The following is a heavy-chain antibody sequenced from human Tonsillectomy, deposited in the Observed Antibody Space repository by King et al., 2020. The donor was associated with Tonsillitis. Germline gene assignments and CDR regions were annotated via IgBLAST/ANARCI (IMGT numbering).Heavy chain of an antibody. CDR1: GYTFTGYY. D-gene: IGHD6-13*01. J-gene: IGHJ4*02. CDR2: INPNSGGT. CDR3: ARVPVPGYSSSWPPFDY. Sequence: QLVQSGAEVKKPGASVKVSCKASGYTFTGYYMLWVRQAPGQGLEWMGWINPNSGGTNYAQKFQGRVIMTRDTSISTAYMELSRLRSDDTAVYYCARVPVPGYSSSWPPFDYWGQGTLVTVSS. V-gene: IGHV1-2*02.